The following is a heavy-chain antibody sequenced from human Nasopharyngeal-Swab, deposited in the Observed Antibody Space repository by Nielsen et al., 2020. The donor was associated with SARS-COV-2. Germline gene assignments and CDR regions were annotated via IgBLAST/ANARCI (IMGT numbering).Heavy chain of an antibody. Sequence: WIRQPPGKGLEWVSSISSSSSYIYCADSVKGRFTISRDNAKNSLYLQMNSLRAEDTAVYYCAKPLKNYYDSSGPYDGFNIWGQGTLVTVSS. J-gene: IGHJ3*02. CDR2: ISSSSSYI. D-gene: IGHD3-22*01. CDR3: AKPLKNYYDSSGPYDGFNI. V-gene: IGHV3-21*01.